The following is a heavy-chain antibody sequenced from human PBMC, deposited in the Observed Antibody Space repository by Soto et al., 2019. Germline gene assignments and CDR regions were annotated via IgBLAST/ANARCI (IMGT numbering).Heavy chain of an antibody. CDR2: ISGSGGST. J-gene: IGHJ6*02. V-gene: IGHV3-23*01. CDR1: GFTFSSYA. D-gene: IGHD3-10*01. CDR3: ANAPGEWRGDYYYDGMDV. Sequence: GGSLRLSCAASGFTFSSYAMSWVRQAPGKGLEWVSAISGSGGSTYYADSVKGRFTISRDNSKNTLYLQMNSLRAEDTAVYYCANAPGEWRGDYYYDGMDVWGQGTTVTVSS.